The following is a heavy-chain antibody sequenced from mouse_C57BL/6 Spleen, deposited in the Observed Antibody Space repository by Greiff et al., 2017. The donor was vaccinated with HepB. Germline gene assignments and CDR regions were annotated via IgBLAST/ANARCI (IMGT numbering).Heavy chain of an antibody. D-gene: IGHD1-1*01. Sequence: VQLQQSGPELVKPGASVKIPCKASGYTFTDYNMDWVKQSHGKSLEWIGDINPNNGGTIYNQKFKGKATLTVDKSSSTAYMELRSLTSEDTAVYYCARRPRGGSSCFDYWGQGTTLTVSS. CDR3: ARRPRGGSSCFDY. J-gene: IGHJ2*01. V-gene: IGHV1-18*01. CDR2: INPNNGGT. CDR1: GYTFTDYN.